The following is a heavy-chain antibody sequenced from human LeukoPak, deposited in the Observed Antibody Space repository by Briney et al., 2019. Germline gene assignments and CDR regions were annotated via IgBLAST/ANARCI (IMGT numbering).Heavy chain of an antibody. V-gene: IGHV3-30-3*01. D-gene: IGHD3-10*01. CDR2: ISYDGSNK. J-gene: IGHJ4*02. CDR1: GFTFSSYA. CDR3: ARDVRGPDVY. Sequence: LSGRSLRLSCAASGFTFSSYAMHWVRQAPGKGLEWVAVISYDGSNKYYADSVKGRFTISRDNAKNTLYLQMNSLTAEDTAVYFCARDVRGPDVYWGQGTLVTVSS.